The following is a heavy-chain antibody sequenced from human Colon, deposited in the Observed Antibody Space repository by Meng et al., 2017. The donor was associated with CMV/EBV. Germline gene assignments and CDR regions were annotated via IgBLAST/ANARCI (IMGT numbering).Heavy chain of an antibody. CDR1: GGSISGYY. J-gene: IGHJ6*02. V-gene: IGHV4-59*01. CDR3: ARHRTSYYYYGMDV. D-gene: IGHD2-2*01. CDR2: IYYSGST. Sequence: SETLSLTCTVSGGSISGYYWSWIRQPPGKGLEWIGYIYYSGSTNYNPSLKSRVTISVDTSKNQFSLKLSSVTAADTAVYYCARHRTSYYYYGMDVWGQGTTVTVSS.